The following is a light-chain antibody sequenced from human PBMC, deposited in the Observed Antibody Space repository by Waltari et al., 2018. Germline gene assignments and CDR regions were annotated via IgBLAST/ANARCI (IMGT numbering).Light chain of an antibody. CDR3: QQYGSSILYT. V-gene: IGKV3-20*01. Sequence: VLTQSPGTLSLSPGESATLSCRASQSLTKKYLAWYQQKPCQPPRPLMYGSSSRAAGIPDRVSGSGSGTDFTLTINRLETDDSAVYYCQQYGSSILYTFGQGTKLEIK. J-gene: IGKJ2*01. CDR2: GSS. CDR1: QSLTKKY.